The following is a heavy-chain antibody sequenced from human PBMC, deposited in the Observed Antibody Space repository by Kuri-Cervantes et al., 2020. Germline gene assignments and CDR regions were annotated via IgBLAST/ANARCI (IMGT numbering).Heavy chain of an antibody. CDR3: AREPPPQQLRRNYYYGMDV. CDR1: GFTVSSNY. J-gene: IGHJ6*02. V-gene: IGHV3-53*01. Sequence: GGSLRLSCAASGFTVSSNYMSWVRQAPGKGLEWVSVIYSGGSTYYADSVKGQFTISRDNSKNTLYLQMNSLRAEDTAVYYCAREPPPQQLRRNYYYGMDVWGQGTTVTVSS. D-gene: IGHD5-24*01. CDR2: IYSGGST.